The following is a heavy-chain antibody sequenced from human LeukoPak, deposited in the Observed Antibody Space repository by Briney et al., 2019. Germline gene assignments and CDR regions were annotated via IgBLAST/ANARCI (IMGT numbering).Heavy chain of an antibody. CDR3: SRANAVGGTTTLGY. CDR2: IGSKAYGGTI. Sequence: GGSLGLSCTASGFTFGDYAMSWVRQAPGKGLAWVGFIGSKAYGGTIEYAASVKGRFTISRDDSKSIAYLQMNSLKTEDTAVYYCSRANAVGGTTTLGYWGQGTLVTVSS. J-gene: IGHJ4*02. D-gene: IGHD1-26*01. V-gene: IGHV3-49*04. CDR1: GFTFGDYA.